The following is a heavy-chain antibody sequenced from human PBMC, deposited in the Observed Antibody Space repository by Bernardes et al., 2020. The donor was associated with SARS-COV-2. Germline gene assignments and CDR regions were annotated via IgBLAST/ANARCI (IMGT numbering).Heavy chain of an antibody. D-gene: IGHD2-15*01. V-gene: IGHV3-74*01. CDR2: INSDGSST. CDR3: ARDGWLRQNYYYYGMDV. J-gene: IGHJ6*02. Sequence: GGSLRLLCAASGFTFSSYWMHWVRQAPGKGLVWVSRINSDGSSTSYADSVKGRFTISRDNAKNTLYLQMNSLRAEDTAVYYCARDGWLRQNYYYYGMDVWGQGTTVTVSS. CDR1: GFTFSSYW.